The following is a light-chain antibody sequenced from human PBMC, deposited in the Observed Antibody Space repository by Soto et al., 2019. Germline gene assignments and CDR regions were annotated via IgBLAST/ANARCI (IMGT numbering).Light chain of an antibody. CDR1: ESIDIN. Sequence: ETVLAQSQGTLSVSPGHRPTLSCRASESIDINLVWYQQKPGQSPRLLIFRASTRATGVPTRFSGSGSGTEFTLTSSSLQSEDFALYYCQQYDRWPRIIFGHGKRLEI. CDR3: QQYDRWPRII. CDR2: RAS. V-gene: IGKV3-15*01. J-gene: IGKJ5*01.